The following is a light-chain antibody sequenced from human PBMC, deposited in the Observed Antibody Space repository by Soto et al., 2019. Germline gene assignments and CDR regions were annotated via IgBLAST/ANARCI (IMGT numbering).Light chain of an antibody. J-gene: IGKJ1*01. CDR3: QQYNRYSWT. CDR1: QSINNR. Sequence: GARVPITCRASQSINNRLAWYQQKSGKAPKLLIYDASSLESGVPSRFSGSGSGTEFTLTISSLQPDDFATYYCQQYNRYSWTFGQGTKVEIK. CDR2: DAS. V-gene: IGKV1-5*01.